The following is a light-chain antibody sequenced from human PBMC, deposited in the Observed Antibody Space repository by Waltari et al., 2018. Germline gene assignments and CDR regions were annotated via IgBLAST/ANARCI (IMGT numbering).Light chain of an antibody. CDR2: DAS. CDR3: QQYKNWPPLT. CDR1: QIVSTN. J-gene: IGKJ4*01. Sequence: EIVMTQSPATLSVSPGERATISCRASQIVSTNLAWYQHKPGQAPRLRIYDASPRATGILPRFSGSGSGTEFTLTNSSLQPEDFAVYYCQQYKNWPPLTFGGGTKVEIK. V-gene: IGKV3-15*01.